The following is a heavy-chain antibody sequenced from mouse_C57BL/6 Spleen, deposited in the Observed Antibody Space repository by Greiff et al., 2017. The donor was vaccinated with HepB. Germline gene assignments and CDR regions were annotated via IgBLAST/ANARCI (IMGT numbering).Heavy chain of an antibody. D-gene: IGHD1-1*01. V-gene: IGHV1-66*01. CDR1: GYSFTSYY. Sequence: VQLQESGPELVKPGASVKISCKASGYSFTSYYIHWVKQRPGQGLEWIGWIYPGSGNTKYNEKFKGKATLTADTSSSTAYMQLSSLTSEDSAVYYCARADYYGSSYYFDYWGQGTTLTVSS. J-gene: IGHJ2*01. CDR3: ARADYYGSSYYFDY. CDR2: IYPGSGNT.